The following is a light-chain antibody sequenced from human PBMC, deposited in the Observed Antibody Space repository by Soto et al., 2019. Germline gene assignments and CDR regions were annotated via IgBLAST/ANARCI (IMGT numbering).Light chain of an antibody. CDR1: QSVSSW. V-gene: IGKV1-5*03. J-gene: IGKJ1*01. CDR2: KAS. Sequence: DIQMTQSPSTLSTSVGDRVTITFLASQSVSSWVAWYHLKPGKAPKLLIYKASTLETGVPSRFSGSGSRTEFTLTISSLQPDDFATYYCQHYASFSGTFGQGTKVDI. CDR3: QHYASFSGT.